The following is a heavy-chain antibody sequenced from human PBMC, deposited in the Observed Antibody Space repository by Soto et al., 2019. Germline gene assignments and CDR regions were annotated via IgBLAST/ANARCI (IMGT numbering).Heavy chain of an antibody. Sequence: GGSLRLSCAASGFTFSSYAMSWVRQAPGKGLEWVSAISGSGGSTYYADSVKGRFTISRDNSKNTLYLQMNSLRAEDTAVYYCAKDLDDGIVATMGERWGQGTLVTVSS. D-gene: IGHD5-12*01. CDR3: AKDLDDGIVATMGER. J-gene: IGHJ4*02. CDR2: ISGSGGST. CDR1: GFTFSSYA. V-gene: IGHV3-23*01.